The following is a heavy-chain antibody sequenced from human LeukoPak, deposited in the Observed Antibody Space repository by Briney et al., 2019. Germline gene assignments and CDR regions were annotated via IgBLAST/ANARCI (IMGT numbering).Heavy chain of an antibody. CDR1: GFTFSSYW. Sequence: GGSLRLSCAASGFTFSSYWMHWVRQAPGEGLVWVSRINSDGSSTSYADSVKGRFAISRDNAKNTLYLQMNSLRAEDTAVYYCARGSRTQFDPWGQGTLVTVSS. J-gene: IGHJ5*02. CDR3: ARGSRTQFDP. CDR2: INSDGSST. V-gene: IGHV3-74*01.